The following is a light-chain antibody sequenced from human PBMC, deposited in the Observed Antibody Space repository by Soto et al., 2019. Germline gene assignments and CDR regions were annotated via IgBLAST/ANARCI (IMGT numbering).Light chain of an antibody. CDR1: QSVSSNF. Sequence: EIVLTQSPGTLSLSPGERATLSCRASQSVSSNFLAWYQQKPGQAPLLLIDGASSRATGIPDRVSGSGSETDFTLTIIRLEPADFAVYYCQYYWSSSTFGQGTKVDI. J-gene: IGKJ1*01. CDR2: GAS. V-gene: IGKV3-20*01. CDR3: QYYWSSST.